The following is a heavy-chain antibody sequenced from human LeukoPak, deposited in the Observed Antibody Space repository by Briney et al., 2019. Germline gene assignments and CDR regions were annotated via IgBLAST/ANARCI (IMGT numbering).Heavy chain of an antibody. CDR3: ARVVYSGYDFRGAMDV. CDR1: GGSISSYY. J-gene: IGHJ6*03. V-gene: IGHV4-59*01. Sequence: PSETLSLTCTISGGSISSYYWSWIRHPPGKGLEWIGYIYYTGSTNHNPSLKSRVTISVDTSKNQFSLKLSSVTAADTAVYYCARVVYSGYDFRGAMDVWGKGTTVTVSS. CDR2: IYYTGST. D-gene: IGHD5-12*01.